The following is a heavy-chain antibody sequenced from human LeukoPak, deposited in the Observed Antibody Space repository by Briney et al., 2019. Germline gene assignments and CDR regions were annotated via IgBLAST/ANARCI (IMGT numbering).Heavy chain of an antibody. D-gene: IGHD3-10*01. Sequence: ASVKVSCKASGYTFTSYGISWVRQAPGQGLEWMGWISAYNGNTNYAQKLQGRVTMTTDTSTSTAYMELRSLRSDDTAVYYCVRDSLWFGELWDFDYWGQGTLVTVSS. CDR1: GYTFTSYG. J-gene: IGHJ4*02. CDR3: VRDSLWFGELWDFDY. CDR2: ISAYNGNT. V-gene: IGHV1-18*01.